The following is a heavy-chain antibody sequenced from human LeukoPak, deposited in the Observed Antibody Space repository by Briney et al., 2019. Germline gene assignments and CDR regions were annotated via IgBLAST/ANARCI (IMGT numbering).Heavy chain of an antibody. CDR1: GFTFSNAW. D-gene: IGHD3-22*01. Sequence: GGSLRLSCAASGFTFSNAWMSWVRQAPGKGLEWVSGINWNGDNTVYADSVKGRFTISRDNAKNSLYLQMNSLGAEDTAFYYCASDRRSDSSGYAFDIWGQGTMVTVSS. CDR3: ASDRRSDSSGYAFDI. CDR2: INWNGDNT. J-gene: IGHJ3*02. V-gene: IGHV3-20*04.